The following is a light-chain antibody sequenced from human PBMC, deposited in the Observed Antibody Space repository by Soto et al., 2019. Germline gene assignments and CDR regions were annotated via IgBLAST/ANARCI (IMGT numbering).Light chain of an antibody. J-gene: IGKJ1*01. CDR3: QQYNYWPPWT. CDR2: DAS. CDR1: QSVRSN. Sequence: EIVMTQSPVTLSVSPGERATLSCRARQSVRSNLAWYQQKPGQAPRLLMYDASTRATGIPARFSGSGSGTEFTLTISSLQSEDFAVYYCQQYNYWPPWTFGQGTKVEIK. V-gene: IGKV3-15*01.